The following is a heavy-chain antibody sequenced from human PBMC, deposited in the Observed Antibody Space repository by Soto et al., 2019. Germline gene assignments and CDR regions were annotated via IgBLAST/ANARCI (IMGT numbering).Heavy chain of an antibody. CDR3: AKSGLPFVEWFPV. Sequence: QAQLVESGGGVVQPGGALKLSCAGSWFHFSNYSMHLGRPGPGKGLEWVGGIFRDGSKQYYGESVKGRFTISRGNSRNTLYLQMNSLRAEDTAVYYCAKSGLPFVEWFPVWGQGTTVTVSS. D-gene: IGHD3-3*01. CDR1: WFHFSNYS. J-gene: IGHJ6*02. V-gene: IGHV3-30*18. CDR2: IFRDGSKQ.